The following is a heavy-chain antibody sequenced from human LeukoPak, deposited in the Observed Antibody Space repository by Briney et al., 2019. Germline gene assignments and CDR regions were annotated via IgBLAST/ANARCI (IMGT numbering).Heavy chain of an antibody. D-gene: IGHD3-22*01. V-gene: IGHV3-30-3*01. J-gene: IGHJ5*02. CDR3: ARFDHYYDSSGYSDNWFDP. CDR1: RLTLSSYA. Sequence: PGRYLRLSWAAPRLTLSSYAMHWVRQAPGKGLEWVAVISYDGSNKYYADSVKGRFTISRDNSKNTLYLQMNSLRAEDTAVYYCARFDHYYDSSGYSDNWFDPWGQGTLVTVSS. CDR2: ISYDGSNK.